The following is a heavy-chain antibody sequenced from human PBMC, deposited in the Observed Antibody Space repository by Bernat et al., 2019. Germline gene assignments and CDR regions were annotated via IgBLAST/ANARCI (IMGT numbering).Heavy chain of an antibody. Sequence: QVQLVQSGAEVKKPGASVKVSCKASGYTFTSYDISWVRQAPGQGLEWMGWINPYNGNTNYAQKLQGRVTMTRNTSTSTAYMELRSLRSDDTAVYYCARGVPVRGSSYGSVDYWGQGTMVTVSS. D-gene: IGHD3-10*01. CDR3: ARGVPVRGSSYGSVDY. J-gene: IGHJ4*02. CDR2: INPYNGNT. CDR1: GYTFTSYD. V-gene: IGHV1-18*01.